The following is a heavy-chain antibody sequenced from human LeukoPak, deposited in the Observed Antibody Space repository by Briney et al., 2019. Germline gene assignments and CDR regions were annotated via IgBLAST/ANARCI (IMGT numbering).Heavy chain of an antibody. J-gene: IGHJ5*02. CDR1: GGSISSDDHY. CDR2: IYSSGIT. Sequence: KASETLSLTCTVSGGSISSDDHYWNWIRQPPGRGLEWIGYIYSSGITYYNPSLKSRVIISVETSKNQFSLKLSSATAADTAVYYCARAAAGMSGFDPWGQGTLVVVSS. CDR3: ARAAAGMSGFDP. D-gene: IGHD6-13*01. V-gene: IGHV4-30-4*08.